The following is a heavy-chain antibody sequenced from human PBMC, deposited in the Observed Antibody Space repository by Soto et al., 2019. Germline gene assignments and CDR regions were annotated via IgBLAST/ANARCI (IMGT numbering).Heavy chain of an antibody. CDR2: ISGYNGNT. V-gene: IGHV1-18*01. J-gene: IGHJ6*03. CDR3: ARNTAEWFGELLQYHYYYMDV. CDR1: GYIFTSYG. D-gene: IGHD3-10*01. Sequence: ASVKVSCKASGYIFTSYGISWVRQAPGQGLEWMGWISGYNGNTNYAQKLQGRVTMTTDTSTSTAYMELRSLRSDDTAVYYCARNTAEWFGELLQYHYYYMDVWG.